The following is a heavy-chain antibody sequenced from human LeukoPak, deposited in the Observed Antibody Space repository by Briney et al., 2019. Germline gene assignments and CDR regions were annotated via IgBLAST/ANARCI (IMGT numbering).Heavy chain of an antibody. CDR1: GFTFSSYA. D-gene: IGHD3-22*01. CDR2: INGSGGST. CDR3: AREANYYDSSGYQTYFQH. J-gene: IGHJ1*01. Sequence: PGGSLRLSCAASGFTFSSYAMSWVRQAPGKGLEWVSAINGSGGSTYYADSVKGRFTISRDNSKNTLYLQMNSLRAEDTAVYYCAREANYYDSSGYQTYFQHWGQGTLVTVSS. V-gene: IGHV3-23*01.